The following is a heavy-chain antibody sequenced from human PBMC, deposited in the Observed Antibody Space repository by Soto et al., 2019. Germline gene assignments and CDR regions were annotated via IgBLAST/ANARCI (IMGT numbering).Heavy chain of an antibody. J-gene: IGHJ4*02. CDR3: AKALNRDFSDFDS. Sequence: SETLSLTCTVSGGSISSSNYYWAWIRQSPGKGLEWIGSVYYNGFTYYNPSLKSRVTISVDTSKNQFSLYLQMNSLRAEDTAVYYCAKALNRDFSDFDSWGQGTLVTVSS. CDR1: GGSISSSNYY. D-gene: IGHD3-10*01. V-gene: IGHV4-39*07. CDR2: VYYNGFT.